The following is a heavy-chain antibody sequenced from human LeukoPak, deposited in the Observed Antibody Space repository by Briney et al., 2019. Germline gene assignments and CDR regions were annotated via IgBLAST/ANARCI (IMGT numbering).Heavy chain of an antibody. D-gene: IGHD6-13*01. CDR1: GGSISSYY. V-gene: IGHV4-59*01. CDR2: IYYSGST. J-gene: IGHJ4*02. Sequence: SETLSLTCTVSGGSISSYYWSWIRQPPGKGLEWIGYIYYSGSTNYNPSLKSRVTISVDTPKNQFSLKLSSVTAADTAVYYCAREGVYSSPFDYWGQGTLVTVSS. CDR3: AREGVYSSPFDY.